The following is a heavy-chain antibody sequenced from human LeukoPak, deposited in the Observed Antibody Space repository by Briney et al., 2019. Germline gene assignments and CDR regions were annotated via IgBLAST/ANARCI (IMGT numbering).Heavy chain of an antibody. Sequence: EASVKVSCKASGYTFTGNHVHWVRQAPGQGLEWMGWIDPKSGDTMYAQKFQDRVTMTSDTSINTAYIELSGLRSDDTAVYFCAKEDDIVTFDLWGRGTLVTVSS. V-gene: IGHV1-2*02. D-gene: IGHD4-11*01. CDR2: IDPKSGDT. CDR1: GYTFTGNH. J-gene: IGHJ2*01. CDR3: AKEDDIVTFDL.